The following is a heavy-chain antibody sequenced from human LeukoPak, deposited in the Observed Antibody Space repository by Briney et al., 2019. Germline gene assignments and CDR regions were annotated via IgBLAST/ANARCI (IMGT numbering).Heavy chain of an antibody. Sequence: SETLSLTCTVSGGSISSYYWSWIRQRPGKGLEWIGYIQHSGLTYFNPSLKSRISLSIDTSKNQVSLKLSSVTAADTAVYYCATKPDTLYYFDYWGQGTLVTVSS. J-gene: IGHJ4*02. CDR3: ATKPDTLYYFDY. CDR2: IQHSGLT. V-gene: IGHV4-59*06. D-gene: IGHD1-14*01. CDR1: GGSISSYY.